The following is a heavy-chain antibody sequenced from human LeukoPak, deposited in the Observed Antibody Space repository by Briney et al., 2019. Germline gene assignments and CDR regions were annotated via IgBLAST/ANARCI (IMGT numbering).Heavy chain of an antibody. J-gene: IGHJ4*02. CDR1: GGTLSSYA. CDR2: IIPIFGTA. CDR3: ATRIQLWSSDY. V-gene: IGHV1-69*05. Sequence: GASVKVSCKASGGTLSSYAISWVRQAPGQGLEWMGGIIPIFGTANYAQKFQGRVTITTDESTSTAYMELSSLRSEDTAVYYCATRIQLWSSDYWGQGTLVTVSS. D-gene: IGHD5-18*01.